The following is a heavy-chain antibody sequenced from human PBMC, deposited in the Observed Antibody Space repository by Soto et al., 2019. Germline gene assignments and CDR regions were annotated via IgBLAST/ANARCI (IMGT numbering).Heavy chain of an antibody. CDR2: ISSSSSTI. Sequence: GSLRLSCAASGFTFSSYSMNWVRQAPGKGLEWVSYISSSSSTIYYADSVKGRFTISRDNAKNSLYLQMNSLRDEDTAVYYCAREAMTTVTRYAFDIWGQGTMVTVSS. CDR3: AREAMTTVTRYAFDI. CDR1: GFTFSSYS. D-gene: IGHD4-17*01. V-gene: IGHV3-48*02. J-gene: IGHJ3*02.